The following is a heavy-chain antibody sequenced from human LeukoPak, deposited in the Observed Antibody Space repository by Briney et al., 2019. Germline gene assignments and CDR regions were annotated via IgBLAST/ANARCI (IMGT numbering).Heavy chain of an antibody. CDR3: AKRHYVSGSPTFEP. J-gene: IGHJ5*02. CDR1: GFTFSSYA. CDR2: ISYDGSNK. D-gene: IGHD3-10*01. V-gene: IGHV3-30*04. Sequence: PGGSLRLSCAASGFTFSSYAMYWVRQAPGKGLEWVAVISYDGSNKYYADSVKGRITISRDNSKNTLYLQMNSLRAEDTAVYYCAKRHYVSGSPTFEPWGQGTLVTVSS.